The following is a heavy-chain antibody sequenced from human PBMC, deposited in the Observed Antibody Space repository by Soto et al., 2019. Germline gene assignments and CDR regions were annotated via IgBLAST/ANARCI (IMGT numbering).Heavy chain of an antibody. Sequence: GGSLRLSCAASGFTFSSYAMSWVRQAPGKGLEWVSAISGSGGSTYYADSVKGRFTISRDNSKNTLYLQMNSLRAEDTAVYYCAKVEGLQYSLITYYYYGMDVWGQGTTVTVSS. CDR2: ISGSGGST. J-gene: IGHJ6*02. V-gene: IGHV3-23*01. D-gene: IGHD3-22*01. CDR3: AKVEGLQYSLITYYYYGMDV. CDR1: GFTFSSYA.